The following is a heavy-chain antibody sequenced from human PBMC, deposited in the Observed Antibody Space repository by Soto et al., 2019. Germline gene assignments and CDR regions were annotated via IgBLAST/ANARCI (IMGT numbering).Heavy chain of an antibody. J-gene: IGHJ5*02. D-gene: IGHD5-18*01. Sequence: QVQLVQSGAEVKKPGSSVKVSCKASGGTFSSYAISWVRQASGQGLEWMGGIIPIFGTANYAQKFQGRVTITADESTSTAYMELSNLRSEDTAVYYCASLRGYSYGYDGAGLNWFDPWGQGTLVTVSS. CDR2: IIPIFGTA. CDR3: ASLRGYSYGYDGAGLNWFDP. V-gene: IGHV1-69*12. CDR1: GGTFSSYA.